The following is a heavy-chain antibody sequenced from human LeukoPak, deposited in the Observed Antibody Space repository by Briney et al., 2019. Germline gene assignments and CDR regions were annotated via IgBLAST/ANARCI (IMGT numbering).Heavy chain of an antibody. CDR1: DVSISTYY. CDR3: ARARRSNGAAAGTGYIDS. V-gene: IGHV4-59*01. CDR2: IHYTGTT. D-gene: IGHD6-13*01. Sequence: SETLSLTCAVSDVSISTYYWTWLRQSPGKGLEWLGFIHYTGTTSYNPSLKRRLTISVDTSEDLFSLSLDSVTAADTAIYFCARARRSNGAAAGTGYIDSWGQGTLVTVSS. J-gene: IGHJ4*02.